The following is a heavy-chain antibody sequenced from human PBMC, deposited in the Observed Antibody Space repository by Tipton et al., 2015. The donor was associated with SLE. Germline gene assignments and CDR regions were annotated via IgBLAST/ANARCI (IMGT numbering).Heavy chain of an antibody. V-gene: IGHV4-59*08. CDR3: ARHAEIPVMRYGMDV. CDR2: IHYSGVT. J-gene: IGHJ6*02. Sequence: TLSLTCTVSGGSIISYYWSWIRQPPGKGLEWIGYIHYSGVTYYYPPLKSRVTMSVDTSKNQFSLKLNSVTAADTAVYYCARHAEIPVMRYGMDVWGQGTTVSVSS. CDR1: GGSIISYY. D-gene: IGHD2-21*01.